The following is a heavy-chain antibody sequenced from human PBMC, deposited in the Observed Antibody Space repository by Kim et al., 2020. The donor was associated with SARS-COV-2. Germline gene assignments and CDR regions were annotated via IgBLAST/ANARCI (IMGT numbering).Heavy chain of an antibody. Sequence: SPSFQGQVTISADKSISTAYLQWSSLKASDTAIYYCARRGATSSNNWFDPWGQGTLVTVSS. D-gene: IGHD2-2*01. V-gene: IGHV5-51*01. CDR3: ARRGATSSNNWFDP. J-gene: IGHJ5*02.